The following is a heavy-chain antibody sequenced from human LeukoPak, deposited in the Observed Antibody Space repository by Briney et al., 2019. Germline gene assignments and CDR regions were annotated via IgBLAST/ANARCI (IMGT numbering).Heavy chain of an antibody. CDR3: ARGPGPDYEYWYFDL. CDR2: ISSSSTI. J-gene: IGHJ2*01. CDR1: GFTFSSYT. Sequence: GGSLRLSCAASGFTFSSYTVNWVRQAPGKGLEWVSSISSSSTIYYADSVKGRFTISRDNAILSLQLNSLRAEATAVYYCARGPGPDYEYWYFDLWGRGSLVTVSS. V-gene: IGHV3-69-1*02. D-gene: IGHD3-16*01.